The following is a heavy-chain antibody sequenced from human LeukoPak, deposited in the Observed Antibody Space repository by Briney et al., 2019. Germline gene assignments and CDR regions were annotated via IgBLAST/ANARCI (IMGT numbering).Heavy chain of an antibody. Sequence: SETLSLTXTVPGGSISSGSYYWSWIRQPAGKGLEWIGRIYTSGSTNYNPSLKSRVTISVDTSKNQFSLKLSSVTAADTAVYYCARELGSTSFRYYYYYYYMDVWGKGTTVTVSS. CDR3: ARELGSTSFRYYYYYYYMDV. D-gene: IGHD2-2*01. V-gene: IGHV4-61*02. J-gene: IGHJ6*03. CDR1: GGSISSGSYY. CDR2: IYTSGST.